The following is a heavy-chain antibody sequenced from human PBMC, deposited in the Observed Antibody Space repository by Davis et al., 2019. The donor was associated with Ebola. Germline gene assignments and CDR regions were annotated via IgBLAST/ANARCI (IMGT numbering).Heavy chain of an antibody. CDR3: ARARQEAGPYYDFWSGYGEFDY. CDR1: GFTFSSYG. D-gene: IGHD3-3*01. CDR2: ISYDGSNK. V-gene: IGHV3-30*03. J-gene: IGHJ4*02. Sequence: GESLKISCAASGFTFSSYGMHWVRQAPGKGLEWVAVISYDGSNKYYADSVKGRFTISRDNSKNTLYLQMNSLRAEDTAVYYCARARQEAGPYYDFWSGYGEFDYWGQGTLVTVSS.